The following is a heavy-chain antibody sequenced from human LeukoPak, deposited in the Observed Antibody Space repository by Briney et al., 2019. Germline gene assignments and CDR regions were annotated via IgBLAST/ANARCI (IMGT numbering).Heavy chain of an antibody. J-gene: IGHJ4*02. CDR3: ARVGVLWFPEGPDDY. CDR2: ISSSSSYI. Sequence: ETLSLTCTVSGGSISISNYYWGWIRQPPGKGLEWVSSISSSSSYIYYADSVKGRFTISRDNAKNSLYLQMNSLRAEDTAVYYCARVGVLWFPEGPDDYWGQGTLVTVSS. D-gene: IGHD3-10*01. CDR1: GGSISISNYY. V-gene: IGHV3-21*01.